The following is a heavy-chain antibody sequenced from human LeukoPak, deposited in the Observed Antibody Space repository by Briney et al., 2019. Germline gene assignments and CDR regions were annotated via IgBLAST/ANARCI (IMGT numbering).Heavy chain of an antibody. D-gene: IGHD6-6*01. Sequence: ASVKVSCKASGYTFTSYYMHWVRHGPAQGHGRMGIINPSCGSTSYAQQFHGRVIMTRVTSTNTVYMELSSLRSEDTAVYSCAKGASSIAALNPFWYFDLWGRGTLVTVSS. V-gene: IGHV1-46*01. J-gene: IGHJ2*01. CDR1: GYTFTSYY. CDR3: AKGASSIAALNPFWYFDL. CDR2: INPSCGST.